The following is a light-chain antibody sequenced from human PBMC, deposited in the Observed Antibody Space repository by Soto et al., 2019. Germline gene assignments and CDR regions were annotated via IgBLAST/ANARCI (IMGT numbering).Light chain of an antibody. Sequence: QSVLTQPPSASGTLGQRVTISCSGSTSNIGTNTVNWYQQVPGTAPKVLIYGNHRRPSAVPDRFSGSKSGTSASLAISGLQSEDEADYYCAAWDDSVWVFGGGTKLTVL. J-gene: IGLJ3*02. CDR1: TSNIGTNT. CDR3: AAWDDSVWV. CDR2: GNH. V-gene: IGLV1-44*01.